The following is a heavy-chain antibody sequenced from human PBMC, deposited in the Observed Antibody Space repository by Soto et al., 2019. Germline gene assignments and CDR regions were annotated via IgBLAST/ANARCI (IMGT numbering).Heavy chain of an antibody. J-gene: IGHJ4*02. V-gene: IGHV4-30-2*01. D-gene: IGHD1-26*01. Sequence: QLQLQESGSGLVKTSETLSLTCTVSGASISYGGFSWGWIRQPPGKGLEWIGYISHIGSTYFHPSFNRPITMSIERTRNHSSLMRSAVTAEEMAVYYGARGGGYYAFRYWGQGILVTVSS. CDR2: ISHIGST. CDR3: ARGGGYYAFRY. CDR1: GASISYGGFS.